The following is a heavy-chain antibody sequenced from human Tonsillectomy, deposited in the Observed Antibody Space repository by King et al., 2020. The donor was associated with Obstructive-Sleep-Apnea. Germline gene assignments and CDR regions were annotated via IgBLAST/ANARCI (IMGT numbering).Heavy chain of an antibody. CDR2: IKSKTDGGAP. CDR1: GFTFSNAW. Sequence: VQLVESGGGLVKPGGSLILSCAASGFTFSNAWMSWVRQAPGKGLEWVGRIKSKTDGGAPDYAAPVKGRFTISRDDSKNTLYLQMNSLKTEDTAVYYCTTGQGKWLRFAYWGQGTLVTVSS. D-gene: IGHD5-12*01. CDR3: TTGQGKWLRFAY. V-gene: IGHV3-15*01. J-gene: IGHJ4*02.